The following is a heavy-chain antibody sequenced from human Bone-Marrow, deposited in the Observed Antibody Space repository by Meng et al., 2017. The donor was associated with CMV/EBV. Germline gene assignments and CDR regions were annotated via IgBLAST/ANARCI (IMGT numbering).Heavy chain of an antibody. Sequence: GESLKISCAASGFTFSTNSMNWVRQAPGKALEWVSSISSGSDYIYYPDSVRGRFTVSRDNAKNLMYLQMNSLRAEDTAVYYCARDRVSGGDVFDIWGQGTRVTVSS. CDR3: ARDRVSGGDVFDI. J-gene: IGHJ3*02. D-gene: IGHD2-8*01. CDR1: GFTFSTNS. V-gene: IGHV3-21*06. CDR2: ISSGSDYI.